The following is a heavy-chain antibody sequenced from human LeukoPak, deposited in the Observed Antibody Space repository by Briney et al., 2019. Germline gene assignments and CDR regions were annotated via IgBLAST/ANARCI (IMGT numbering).Heavy chain of an antibody. J-gene: IGHJ4*02. V-gene: IGHV1-69*05. CDR1: GGTLSSYA. CDR2: IIPIFGTA. CDR3: ARSHYSGSYWGKYYFDY. Sequence: SVKVSCKASGGTLSSYAISWVRQAPGQGLEWMGRIIPIFGTANYAQKFQGRVTITTDESTSTAYMELSSLRSEDTAVYYCARSHYSGSYWGKYYFDYWGQGTLVTVSS. D-gene: IGHD1-26*01.